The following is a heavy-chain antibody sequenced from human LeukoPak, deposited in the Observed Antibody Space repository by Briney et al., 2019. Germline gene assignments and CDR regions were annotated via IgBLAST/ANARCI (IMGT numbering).Heavy chain of an antibody. V-gene: IGHV5-51*03. CDR2: IYPGDSDT. J-gene: IGHJ4*02. D-gene: IGHD2-15*01. Sequence: GGSLKISCKGSGYSFTSYWIGWVRQMPGKGLEWMGIIYPGDSDTRYSPSFQGQVTISADKSISTAYLQWSSLKASDTAMYYCARVDPGYCSGGSCYSGSVDYWGQGTLVTVSS. CDR3: ARVDPGYCSGGSCYSGSVDY. CDR1: GYSFTSYW.